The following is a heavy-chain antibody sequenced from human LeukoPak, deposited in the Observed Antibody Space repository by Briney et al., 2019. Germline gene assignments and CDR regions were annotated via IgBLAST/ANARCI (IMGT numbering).Heavy chain of an antibody. CDR3: AKDIAFGYGDYYYYYGMDV. CDR1: GFTFDDYA. D-gene: IGHD4-17*01. V-gene: IGHV3-9*01. J-gene: IGHJ6*02. Sequence: GGSLRLSCAASGFTFDDYAMHWVRQAPGKGLEWVSGISWNSGSIGYADSVKGRFTISRDNAKNSLYLQMNSLRAEDTALYYCAKDIAFGYGDYYYYYGMDVWGQGTTVTVSS. CDR2: ISWNSGSI.